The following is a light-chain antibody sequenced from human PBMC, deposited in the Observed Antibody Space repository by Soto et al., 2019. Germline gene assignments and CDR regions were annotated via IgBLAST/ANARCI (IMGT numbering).Light chain of an antibody. CDR3: SSFTRTDTWV. CDR2: EGS. CDR1: SGDIGSYNY. Sequence: QSVLTQPASVSGSPGQTITISCTGSSGDIGSYNYVSWCQQHPGKAPKLIIYEGSSRPSGVSDRFSGSKSGNTASLTISGLQAEDEADYYCSSFTRTDTWVFGGGTKVTVL. J-gene: IGLJ3*02. V-gene: IGLV2-14*01.